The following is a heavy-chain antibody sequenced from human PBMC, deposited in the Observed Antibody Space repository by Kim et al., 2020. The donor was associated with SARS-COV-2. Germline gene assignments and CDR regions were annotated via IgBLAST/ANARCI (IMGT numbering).Heavy chain of an antibody. CDR3: ARRGGYCSSTSCPKRWFDP. V-gene: IGHV4-39*01. J-gene: IGHJ5*02. Sequence: SRVTISVDTSKNQFSLKLSSVTAADTAVYYCARRGGYCSSTSCPKRWFDPWGQGTLVTVSS. D-gene: IGHD2-2*01.